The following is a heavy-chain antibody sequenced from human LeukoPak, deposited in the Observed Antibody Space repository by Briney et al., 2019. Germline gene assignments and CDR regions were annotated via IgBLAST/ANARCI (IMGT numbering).Heavy chain of an antibody. CDR1: GFTFSSYS. J-gene: IGHJ4*02. D-gene: IGHD1-26*01. Sequence: TGGSLRLSCAASGFTFSSYSMNWVRQAPGKGLEWVSSISSSSSYIYYADSVKGRFTISRDNAKNTLYLQMNSLRAEDTAVYYCARDTRGPKKWTLFDYWGQGTLVTVSS. CDR2: ISSSSSYI. CDR3: ARDTRGPKKWTLFDY. V-gene: IGHV3-21*01.